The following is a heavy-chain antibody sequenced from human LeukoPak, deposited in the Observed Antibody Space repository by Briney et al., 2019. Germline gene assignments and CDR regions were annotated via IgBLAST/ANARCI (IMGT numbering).Heavy chain of an antibody. J-gene: IGHJ4*02. CDR2: IKQDGSEK. CDR1: GFSFSSYW. V-gene: IGHV3-7*03. Sequence: PGGSRRLSCAASGFSFSSYWMSWVRQTPGKGLEWVANIKQDGSEKYYVDSVKGRFTISRDNAKNSLYLQINNLRAEDTALYYCAKAHDYGDYAGFDYWGQGTLVSVSS. D-gene: IGHD4-17*01. CDR3: AKAHDYGDYAGFDY.